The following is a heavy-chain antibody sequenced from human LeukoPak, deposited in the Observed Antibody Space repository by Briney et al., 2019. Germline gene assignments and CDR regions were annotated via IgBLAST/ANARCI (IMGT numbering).Heavy chain of an antibody. D-gene: IGHD4-17*01. Sequence: PGGSLRLSCAASGFPFSTYAMSWVRQAPGMGLEWVSSIRASDGATYYADSVKGRFAISRDNSKNTLYLQMNSLRAEDTAVYYCAKDVYGDYGGPDYWGQGTLVTVSS. CDR3: AKDVYGDYGGPDY. V-gene: IGHV3-23*01. CDR2: IRASDGAT. CDR1: GFPFSTYA. J-gene: IGHJ4*02.